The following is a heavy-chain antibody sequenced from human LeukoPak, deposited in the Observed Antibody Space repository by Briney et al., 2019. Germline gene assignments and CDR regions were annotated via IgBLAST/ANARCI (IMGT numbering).Heavy chain of an antibody. D-gene: IGHD3-10*01. CDR2: IYYSGST. CDR1: GGSISSGDYY. Sequence: PSQTLSLTCTVSGGSISSGDYYWSWIRQPPGKGLEWIGYIYYSGSTYYNPSLKSRVTISVDTSKNQFSLKLSSVTAADTAVYYCARGQEYYGSGRPYAFDIWGQGTMVTVSS. V-gene: IGHV4-30-4*01. CDR3: ARGQEYYGSGRPYAFDI. J-gene: IGHJ3*02.